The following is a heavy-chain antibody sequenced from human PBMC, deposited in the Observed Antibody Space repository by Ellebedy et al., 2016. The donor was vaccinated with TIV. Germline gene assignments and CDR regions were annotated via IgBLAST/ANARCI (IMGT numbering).Heavy chain of an antibody. CDR1: GGSFSGYY. J-gene: IGHJ6*02. D-gene: IGHD4/OR15-4a*01. CDR2: INHSGST. CDR3: ARETVVSYAFDV. V-gene: IGHV4-34*01. Sequence: SETLSLXXAVYGGSFSGYYWSWIRQPPGKGLEWIGEINHSGSTNYNPSLKSRVTISVDTSKNQFSLKLSSVTAADTAMYYCARETVVSYAFDVWGQGTTVTVSS.